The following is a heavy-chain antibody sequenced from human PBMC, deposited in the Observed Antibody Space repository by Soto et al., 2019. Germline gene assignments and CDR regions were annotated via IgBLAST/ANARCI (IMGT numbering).Heavy chain of an antibody. CDR2: IIPIFGTA. CDR3: ARARPKRGTIFGVVITWLEVTKEHYYGMDV. V-gene: IGHV1-69*13. J-gene: IGHJ6*02. CDR1: GGTFSSYA. D-gene: IGHD3-3*01. Sequence: ASVKVSCKASGGTFSSYAISWVRQAPGQGLEWMGGIIPIFGTANYAQKFQGRVTITADESTSTAYMELSSLRSEETAVYYCARARPKRGTIFGVVITWLEVTKEHYYGMDVWGQGTTVTVSS.